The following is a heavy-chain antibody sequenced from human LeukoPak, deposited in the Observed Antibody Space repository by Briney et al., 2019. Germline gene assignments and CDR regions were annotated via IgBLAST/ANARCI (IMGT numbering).Heavy chain of an antibody. CDR3: ARLTDDSSGYLDY. D-gene: IGHD3-22*01. Sequence: SETLSLTCTVSGGSISSSSYHWGWIRQPPGKGLEWIGTLYYSGSPNSNPSLKSRVTISVDTSKKQFSLKLNSVTAADTAVYYCARLTDDSSGYLDYWGQGTLVTVSS. J-gene: IGHJ4*02. CDR1: GGSISSSSYH. V-gene: IGHV4-39*01. CDR2: LYYSGSP.